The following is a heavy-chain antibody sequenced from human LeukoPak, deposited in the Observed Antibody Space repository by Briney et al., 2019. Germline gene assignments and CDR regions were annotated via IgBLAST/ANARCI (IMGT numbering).Heavy chain of an antibody. CDR3: ARGGGLDV. D-gene: IGHD3-16*01. CDR1: GFTFNNYW. CDR2: INHNGNVN. Sequence: GGSLRLSCTASGFTFNNYWMHWVRQAPGKGLEWVASINHNGNVNYYVDSVKGRFTISRDNAKNSLYLQMSNLRAEDTAVYFCARGGGLDVWGQGATVTVSS. J-gene: IGHJ6*02. V-gene: IGHV3-7*03.